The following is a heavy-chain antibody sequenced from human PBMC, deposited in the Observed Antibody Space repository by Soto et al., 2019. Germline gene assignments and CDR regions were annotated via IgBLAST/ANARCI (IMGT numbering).Heavy chain of an antibody. J-gene: IGHJ6*02. V-gene: IGHV3-48*02. Sequence: GWSLRLSCSSSLFTFSSYSMNWVLHTPFKLLELVSYISSSSSTIYYADSVKGRFTISRDNAKNSLYLQMNSLRDEDTAVYYCARVSCSSTSCRDYYYYGMEVWGQGTTVTVSS. CDR3: ARVSCSSTSCRDYYYYGMEV. CDR1: LFTFSSYS. D-gene: IGHD2-2*01. CDR2: ISSSSSTI.